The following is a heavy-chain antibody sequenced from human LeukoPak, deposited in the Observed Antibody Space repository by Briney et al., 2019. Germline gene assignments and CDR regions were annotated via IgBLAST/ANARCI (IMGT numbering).Heavy chain of an antibody. V-gene: IGHV3-23*01. J-gene: IGHJ4*02. CDR1: GFTFDDYA. CDR2: FSGSGGST. CDR3: AKSGLSRFDY. D-gene: IGHD4/OR15-4a*01. Sequence: GGSLRLSCAASGFTFDDYAMHWVRQAPGKGLEWVSAFSGSGGSTYYADSVKGRFTISRDNSKNTLYLQMNSLRAEDTAVYYCAKSGLSRFDYWGQGTVVTVSS.